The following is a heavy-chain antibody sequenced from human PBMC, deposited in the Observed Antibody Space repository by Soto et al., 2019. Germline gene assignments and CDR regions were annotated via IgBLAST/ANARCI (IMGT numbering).Heavy chain of an antibody. D-gene: IGHD6-13*01. CDR1: GFTFSSYA. V-gene: IGHV3-23*01. CDR2: ISGSGGST. Sequence: EVQLLESGGGLVQPGGSLRLSCAASGFTFSSYAMSWVRQAPGKGLEWVSAISGSGGSTYYADSVKGRFTTSRDNSKNPLYLQMSSLRAEDTAVYYCAKGPRVAAAGNWFDPWGQGTLVTVSS. J-gene: IGHJ5*02. CDR3: AKGPRVAAAGNWFDP.